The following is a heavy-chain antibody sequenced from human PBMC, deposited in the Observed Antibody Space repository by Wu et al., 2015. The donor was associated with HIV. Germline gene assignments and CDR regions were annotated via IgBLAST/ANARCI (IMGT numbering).Heavy chain of an antibody. CDR1: GYTFTNYY. Sequence: QVQLVQSGAEVKKPGASVKVSCGTSGYTFTNYYIHWVRQAPGHGLEWMAWINPSGGATIYAEAFEGRVTVTTDTSMKTVYMELSSLRSDDTAVYYCAIDNGSGIFWGKGTVVTVSA. D-gene: IGHD6-25*01. CDR3: AIDNGSGIF. J-gene: IGHJ4*02. CDR2: INPSGGAT. V-gene: IGHV1-2*02.